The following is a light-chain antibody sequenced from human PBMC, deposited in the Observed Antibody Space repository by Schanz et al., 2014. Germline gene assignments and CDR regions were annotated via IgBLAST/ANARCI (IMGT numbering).Light chain of an antibody. V-gene: IGLV2-14*02. CDR3: SSYADSNNWV. CDR1: SSDVGSYNL. CDR2: EGT. Sequence: QSVLTQPASVSGSPGQSITISCTGTSSDVGSYNLVSWYQQHPGEAPKLLIYEGTKRPSGVSYRFSGSKSGNTASLTVSGLQAEDEADYYCSSYADSNNWVFGGGTKLTVL. J-gene: IGLJ3*02.